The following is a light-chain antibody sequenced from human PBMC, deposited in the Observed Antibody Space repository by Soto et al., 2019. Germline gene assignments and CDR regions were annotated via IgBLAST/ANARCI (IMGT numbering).Light chain of an antibody. CDR3: TSYASGSSHVV. CDR1: SSDIGGYDY. Sequence: QSALTQPASVSGSPGQSITLSSTGTSSDIGGYDYVSWYQRHPGKAPKLIIYDVNNRPSGVSNRFSGSKSGNTASLTISGLQAEDEADYYCTSYASGSSHVVFGGGTKVTVL. J-gene: IGLJ2*01. V-gene: IGLV2-14*01. CDR2: DVN.